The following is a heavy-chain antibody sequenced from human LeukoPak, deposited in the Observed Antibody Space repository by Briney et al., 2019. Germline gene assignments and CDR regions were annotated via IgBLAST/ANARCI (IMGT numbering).Heavy chain of an antibody. J-gene: IGHJ4*02. V-gene: IGHV1-69*02. CDR2: IIPILGIA. D-gene: IGHD2-15*01. CDR1: GGTFSSYT. CDR3: ARAPGISQAADY. Sequence: SVKVSCKASGGTFSSYTISWVRQAPGQGLEWMGRIIPILGIANYAQKFQGRVTITADKSTSTAYMELSSLRSEDTAVYYCARAPGISQAADYWGREPWSPSPQ.